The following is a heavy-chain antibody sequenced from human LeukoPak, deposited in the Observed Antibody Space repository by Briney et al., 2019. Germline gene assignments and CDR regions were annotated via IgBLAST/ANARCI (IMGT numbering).Heavy chain of an antibody. Sequence: PSETLSLTCTVSGGSISSSSYYWGWIRQPPGKGLEWIGSIYYSGSTYYNPSLKSRVTISVDTSKNQFSLKLSSVTAADTAVYYRARTSLQLWLNNWGQGTLVTVSS. D-gene: IGHD5-18*01. V-gene: IGHV4-39*07. CDR1: GGSISSSSYY. CDR2: IYYSGST. J-gene: IGHJ4*02. CDR3: ARTSLQLWLNN.